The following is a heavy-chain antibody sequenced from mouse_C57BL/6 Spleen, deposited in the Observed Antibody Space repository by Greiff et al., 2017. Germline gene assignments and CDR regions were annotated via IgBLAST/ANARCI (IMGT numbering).Heavy chain of an antibody. CDR1: GFTFSSYA. Sequence: DVQLQESGEGLVKPGGSLKLSCAASGFTFSSYALSWVRQTPEQRLEWVAYISSGGDYIYYADTVQGRFTISRDNARNTRYLQMSSLEAEDTAKYYCTRDRIRGAMDDGGQGTSVTVSS. J-gene: IGHJ4*01. V-gene: IGHV5-9-1*02. CDR3: TRDRIRGAMDD. CDR2: ISSGGDYI. D-gene: IGHD1-1*01.